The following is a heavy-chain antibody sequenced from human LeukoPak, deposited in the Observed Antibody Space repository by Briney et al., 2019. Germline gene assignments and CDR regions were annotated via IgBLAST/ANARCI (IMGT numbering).Heavy chain of an antibody. V-gene: IGHV4-30-4*08. Sequence: SETLSLTCTVSGGSISSGDYYWSWIRKPPGKGLEWIGYIYYSGSTYYNPSLKSRVTISVDTSKNQFSLKLSSVSAADTAVYYCAREPKSTTAFDYWGQGTLDTVSS. CDR3: AREPKSTTAFDY. CDR2: IYYSGST. J-gene: IGHJ4*02. D-gene: IGHD1-14*01. CDR1: GGSISSGDYY.